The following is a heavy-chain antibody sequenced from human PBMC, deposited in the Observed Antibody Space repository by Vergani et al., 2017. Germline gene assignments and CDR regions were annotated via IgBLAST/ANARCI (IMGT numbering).Heavy chain of an antibody. CDR2: IKQDGSEK. CDR1: GFTFSSCW. Sequence: EVQLVESGGGLVQPGGSLRLSCAASGFTFSSCWMSWVRQAPGKGLEWVANIKQDGSEKYYVDSVKGRFTISRDNAKNSLYLQMNSLRTDDTATYYCAKHFRGWGIDYWGQGTQVIVSS. V-gene: IGHV3-7*01. J-gene: IGHJ4*02. D-gene: IGHD3-16*01. CDR3: AKHFRGWGIDY.